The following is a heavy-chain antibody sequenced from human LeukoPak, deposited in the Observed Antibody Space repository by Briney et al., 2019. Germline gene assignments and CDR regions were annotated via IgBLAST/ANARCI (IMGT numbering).Heavy chain of an antibody. D-gene: IGHD3-22*01. J-gene: IGHJ1*01. CDR3: ARDSRGYKSDSSGILQY. CDR1: GFIFSSYS. Sequence: GRSLRLSCAASGFIFSSYSVHWVRQAPGKGLEWVAVVSNDGSKNYYADSVKGRFTISRDNSKNTLLLQMNSLRVEDTAVYFCARDSRGYKSDSSGILQYWGQGTLVTVSS. V-gene: IGHV3-30*01. CDR2: VSNDGSKN.